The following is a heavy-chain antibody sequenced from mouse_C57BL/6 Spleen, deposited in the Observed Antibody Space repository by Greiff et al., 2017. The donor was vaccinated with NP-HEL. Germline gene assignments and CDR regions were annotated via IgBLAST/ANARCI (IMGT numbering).Heavy chain of an antibody. Sequence: EVQLVESGGGLVKPGGSLKLSCAASGFTFSSYTMCWVRQTPEKRLEWVATISGGGGNTYYPDSVKGRFTISRDNAKNTLYLQMSSLRSEDTALYYCARQNYYGRYFDYWGQGTTLTVSS. D-gene: IGHD1-1*01. CDR1: GFTFSSYT. J-gene: IGHJ2*01. V-gene: IGHV5-9*01. CDR2: ISGGGGNT. CDR3: ARQNYYGRYFDY.